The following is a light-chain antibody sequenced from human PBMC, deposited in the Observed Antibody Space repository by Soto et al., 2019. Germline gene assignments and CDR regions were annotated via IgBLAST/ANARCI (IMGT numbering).Light chain of an antibody. Sequence: QSALTQPASVSGSPGQSITMSCTGTSSDVGGYNYVSWYQQHPGKAPKLMIYEVNTRPSGVSNRFSGSKSGNTASLTISGXXAQDEADYYCSSYTSSSTLVFGTGTKLTVL. CDR1: SSDVGGYNY. CDR3: SSYTSSSTLV. V-gene: IGLV2-14*01. J-gene: IGLJ1*01. CDR2: EVN.